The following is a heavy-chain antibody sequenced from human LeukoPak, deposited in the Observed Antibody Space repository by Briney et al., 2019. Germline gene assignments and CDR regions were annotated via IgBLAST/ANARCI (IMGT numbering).Heavy chain of an antibody. CDR1: GGSISSYY. J-gene: IGHJ1*01. CDR2: IYYSGST. CDR3: AKAYCSSTSCFFQH. V-gene: IGHV4-59*01. D-gene: IGHD2-2*01. Sequence: SETLSLTCTVSGGSISSYYWSWIRQPPGKGLGWIGYIYYSGSTNYNPSLKSRVTISVDTSKNQFSLKLSSVTAADTAVYYCAKAYCSSTSCFFQHWGQGTLVTVSS.